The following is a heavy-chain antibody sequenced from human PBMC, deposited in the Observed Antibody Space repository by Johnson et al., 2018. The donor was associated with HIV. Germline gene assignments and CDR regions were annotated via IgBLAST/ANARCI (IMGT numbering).Heavy chain of an antibody. Sequence: QVQLVESGGGLVKPGGSLRLSCAASEFILSYYYMSWVRQAPEKGLEWISYISGSGSTIYYADSVKGRFTIYRDTAKNSLYLQMNSLRDVDTAVYYCARDGRGLDAFDIWGQGTMVTVSS. V-gene: IGHV3-11*04. D-gene: IGHD3/OR15-3a*01. CDR1: EFILSYYY. J-gene: IGHJ3*02. CDR2: ISGSGSTI. CDR3: ARDGRGLDAFDI.